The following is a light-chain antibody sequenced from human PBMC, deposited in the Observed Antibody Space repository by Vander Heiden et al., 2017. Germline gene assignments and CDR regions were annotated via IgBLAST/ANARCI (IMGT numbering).Light chain of an antibody. CDR1: SSDVGDSNF. J-gene: IGLJ2*01. V-gene: IGLV2-11*01. CDR2: DVS. CDR3: GAYAGSDSLV. Sequence: QSALSQPRSVSGSPGQSVTLSCPGTSSDVGDSNFVSWYQPHPGKGPKLMIYDVSKRTSGVPDRFSGSKDGNTASLTMAGLQDEDEAEYYGGAYAGSDSLVFGGGTKLTVL.